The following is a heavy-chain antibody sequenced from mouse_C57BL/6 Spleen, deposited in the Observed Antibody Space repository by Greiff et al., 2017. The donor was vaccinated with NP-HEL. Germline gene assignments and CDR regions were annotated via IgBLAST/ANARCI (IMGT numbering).Heavy chain of an antibody. CDR2: IYPGDGDT. J-gene: IGHJ4*01. V-gene: IGHV1-80*01. CDR1: GYAFSSYW. CDR3: ARPHYYGAMDY. D-gene: IGHD1-2*01. Sequence: VQLQESGAELVKPGASVKIPCKASGYAFSSYWMNWVKQRPGKGLEWIGQIYPGDGDTNYNGKFKGKATLTADKSSSTAYMQLSSLTSEDSAVYFCARPHYYGAMDYWGQGTSVTVSS.